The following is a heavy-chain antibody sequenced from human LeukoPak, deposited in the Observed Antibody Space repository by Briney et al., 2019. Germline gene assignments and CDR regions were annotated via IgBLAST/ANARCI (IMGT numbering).Heavy chain of an antibody. CDR2: INPNSGGT. CDR1: GYTFTGYY. CDR3: ASYYYGSGSYDLPFDY. J-gene: IGHJ4*02. Sequence: ASVKVSCKACGYTFTGYYMHWVRQAPGQGLEWMGWINPNSGGTNYAQKFQGRVTMTRDTSISTAYMELSRLRSDDTAVYYCASYYYGSGSYDLPFDYWGQGTLVTVSS. V-gene: IGHV1-2*02. D-gene: IGHD3-10*01.